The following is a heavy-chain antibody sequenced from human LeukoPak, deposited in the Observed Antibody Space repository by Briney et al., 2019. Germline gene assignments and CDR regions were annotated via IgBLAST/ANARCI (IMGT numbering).Heavy chain of an antibody. CDR3: ASRRVGARVHRFDY. J-gene: IGHJ4*02. V-gene: IGHV4-39*07. CDR1: GGSISSSSYY. D-gene: IGHD1-26*01. CDR2: IYYSGST. Sequence: PSETLSLTCTVSGGSISSSSYYWGWIRQPPGKGLEWIGSIYYSGSTYYNPSLKSRVTISVDTSKNQFSLKLSSVTAADTAVYYCASRRVGARVHRFDYWGQGTLVTVSS.